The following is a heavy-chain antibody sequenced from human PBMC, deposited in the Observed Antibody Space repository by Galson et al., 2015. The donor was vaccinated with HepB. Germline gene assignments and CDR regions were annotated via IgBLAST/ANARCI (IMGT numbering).Heavy chain of an antibody. CDR1: DFTFAGFP. V-gene: IGHV3-23*01. Sequence: SLRLSCAASDFTFAGFPMSWVRQAPGKGLECVSGISASGDNTYYADSVRGRFSISRDDSKNTLYLQMNSLNTEDTAVYYCTTEPTDSWTDRYFFDNWGQGTLVTVSS. J-gene: IGHJ4*02. D-gene: IGHD3/OR15-3a*01. CDR3: TTEPTDSWTDRYFFDN. CDR2: ISASGDNT.